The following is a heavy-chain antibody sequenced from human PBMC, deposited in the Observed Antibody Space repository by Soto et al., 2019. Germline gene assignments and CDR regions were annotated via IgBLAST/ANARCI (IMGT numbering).Heavy chain of an antibody. Sequence: QVQLVESGGGVVQPGRSLRLSCAASGFTFSSYGMHWVRQAPGKGLEWVAVISYDGSNKYYADSVKGRFTISRDNSKNTLYLQMSSRRAEDTAVYYCAKEGVYYFDYWGQGTRVTVSS. CDR1: GFTFSSYG. CDR3: AKEGVYYFDY. V-gene: IGHV3-30*18. CDR2: ISYDGSNK. D-gene: IGHD3-10*01. J-gene: IGHJ4*02.